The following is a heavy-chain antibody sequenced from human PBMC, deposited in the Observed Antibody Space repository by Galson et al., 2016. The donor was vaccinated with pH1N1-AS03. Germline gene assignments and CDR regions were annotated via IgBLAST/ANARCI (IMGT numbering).Heavy chain of an antibody. CDR3: ARLSSAGNFFDS. V-gene: IGHV4-61*09. J-gene: IGHJ4*02. D-gene: IGHD6-13*01. CDR1: GASISSGFYY. CDR2: IYTSGNT. Sequence: TLSLTCTVSGASISSGFYYWNWIRQPAGKGLEWIGDIYTSGNTNYNPSLKSRVSISADTSKNQFSLNLNSVTAAGTAMYYCARLSSAGNFFDSWGQGTRLTVTS.